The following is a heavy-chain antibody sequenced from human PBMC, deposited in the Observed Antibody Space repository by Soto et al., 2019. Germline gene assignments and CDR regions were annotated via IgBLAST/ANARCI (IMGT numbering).Heavy chain of an antibody. CDR2: ISYSGST. J-gene: IGHJ4*02. V-gene: IGHV4-39*01. Sequence: QLQLQESGPGLVKPSETLSLTCTVSGASMRSTASYWGWIRQSPGKGLEWIGSISYSGSTLDNPSLKGRVSASVDTSKNQFSLRRTSVTAADTAVYYCARHFVTTVTEYYFDFWGQGTLVTVSS. D-gene: IGHD4-17*01. CDR1: GASMRSTASY. CDR3: ARHFVTTVTEYYFDF.